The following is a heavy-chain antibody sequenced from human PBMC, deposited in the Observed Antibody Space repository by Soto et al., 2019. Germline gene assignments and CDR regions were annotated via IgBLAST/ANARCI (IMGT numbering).Heavy chain of an antibody. CDR1: GGSISSYY. Sequence: PSETLSLTCTVSGGSISSYYWSWIRQPPGKGLEWIGYIYYSGSTNYNPSLKSRVTISVDTSKNQFSLKLSSVTAADTAVYYCARGRGYSSGWYILFEYWGQGTLVTVSS. CDR3: ARGRGYSSGWYILFEY. V-gene: IGHV4-59*01. J-gene: IGHJ4*02. CDR2: IYYSGST. D-gene: IGHD6-19*01.